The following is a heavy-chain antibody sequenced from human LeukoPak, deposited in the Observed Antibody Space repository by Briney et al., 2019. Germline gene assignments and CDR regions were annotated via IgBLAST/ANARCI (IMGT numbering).Heavy chain of an antibody. D-gene: IGHD6-13*01. V-gene: IGHV4-39*01. J-gene: IGHJ4*02. CDR2: IYYSGST. CDR3: AIRSWYSSSWYPWCYFDY. Sequence: SETLSLTCTVSGGSISSSSYYWGWIRQPPGKGLEWIGSIYYSGSTYYNPSLKSRVTISVDTSKNQFSLKLSSVTAADTAVYYCAIRSWYSSSWYPWCYFDYWGQGTLVTVSS. CDR1: GGSISSSSYY.